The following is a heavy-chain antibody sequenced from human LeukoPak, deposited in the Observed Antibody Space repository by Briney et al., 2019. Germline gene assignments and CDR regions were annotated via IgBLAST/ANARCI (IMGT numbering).Heavy chain of an antibody. D-gene: IGHD6-13*01. Sequence: GGSLRLSCVVSGFTVSSNYMSWVRQAPGKGLEWVSVIYSGGSTYYADTVKGRFTISRDNSKTTLYLQMRNLRAEDRAVYYCASDRGVAAHDYWGQGTLVTVSS. CDR3: ASDRGVAAHDY. J-gene: IGHJ4*02. CDR2: IYSGGST. V-gene: IGHV3-66*01. CDR1: GFTVSSNY.